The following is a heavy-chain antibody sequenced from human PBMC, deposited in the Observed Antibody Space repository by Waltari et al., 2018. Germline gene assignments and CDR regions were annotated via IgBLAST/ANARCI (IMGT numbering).Heavy chain of an antibody. Sequence: EVQLVESGGGLVQPGGSLRLSCAASGFTFSSYSMNWVRQAPGKGLEWVSYISSSSSTIYYADSVKGRFTISRDNAKNSLYLQMNSLRAEDTAVYYCARRTADLSSYSSGRGYGMDVWGQGTTVTVSS. J-gene: IGHJ6*02. D-gene: IGHD6-19*01. CDR2: ISSSSSTI. CDR1: GFTFSSYS. V-gene: IGHV3-48*01. CDR3: ARRTADLSSYSSGRGYGMDV.